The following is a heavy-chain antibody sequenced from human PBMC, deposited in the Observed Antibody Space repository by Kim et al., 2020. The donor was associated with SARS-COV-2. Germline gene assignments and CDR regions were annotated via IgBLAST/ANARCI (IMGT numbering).Heavy chain of an antibody. CDR3: AKDAWSHF. CDR1: GFTFTTFA. CDR2: ISCRDGNT. J-gene: IGHJ2*01. Sequence: GGSLRLSCAASGFTFTTFAMNWVRQAPGKGLEWVSVISCRDGNTNYSDSVKGRFTISRDNSKNTLYLQMNSLRAEDTAVYYCAKDAWSHFRGRVTLVSV. V-gene: IGHV3-23*01. D-gene: IGHD2-8*02.